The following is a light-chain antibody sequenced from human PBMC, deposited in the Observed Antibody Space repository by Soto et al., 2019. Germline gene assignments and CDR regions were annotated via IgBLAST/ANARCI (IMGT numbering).Light chain of an antibody. CDR3: QQRSNWPRSIT. CDR2: DAS. V-gene: IGKV3-11*01. CDR1: QSVSNNY. Sequence: EIVLTQSPGTLSLSPGERATLSCRASQSVSNNYLAWYQQKPGQAPRLLIYDASNRATGIPARFSGSGSGTDFTLTISSLEPEDFAVYYCQQRSNWPRSITFGQGTRLEIK. J-gene: IGKJ5*01.